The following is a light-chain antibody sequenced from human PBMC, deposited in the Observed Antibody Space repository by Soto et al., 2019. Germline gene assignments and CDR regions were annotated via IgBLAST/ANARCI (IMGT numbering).Light chain of an antibody. CDR3: QQSYSTPT. CDR2: ASS. Sequence: DIQMTHSPSSVSASVGDRITITCRASQGVSIYVNWYQQKPGKAPILLIYASSSLQSGVPSRFSGSGSGTDFTLTISSLEPEDFATYYCQQSYSTPTFGQGTKVDIK. V-gene: IGKV1-39*01. J-gene: IGKJ2*01. CDR1: QGVSIY.